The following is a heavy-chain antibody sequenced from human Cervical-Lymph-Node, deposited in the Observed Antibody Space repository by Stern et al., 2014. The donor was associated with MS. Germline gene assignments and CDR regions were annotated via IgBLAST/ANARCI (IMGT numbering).Heavy chain of an antibody. CDR2: IYYSGST. V-gene: IGHV4-39*01. Sequence: QVQLQESGPGLVKPSETLSLTCTVSGGSLSNSSYYWGWIRQPPGKGLEWIGSIYYSGSTYYNPSLKSRVTISVGKSKNQFSLKLSPVTAADTALYYCARQRLDGYNPPYFDYWGQGTLVTVSS. J-gene: IGHJ4*02. CDR3: ARQRLDGYNPPYFDY. CDR1: GGSLSNSSYY. D-gene: IGHD5-24*01.